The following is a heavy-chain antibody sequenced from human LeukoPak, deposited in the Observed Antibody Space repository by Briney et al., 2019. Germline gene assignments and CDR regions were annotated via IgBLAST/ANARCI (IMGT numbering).Heavy chain of an antibody. D-gene: IGHD2-21*02. CDR2: ISGSGGST. CDR3: ARDSYCGGDCYSLIDYYGMDV. V-gene: IGHV3-23*01. Sequence: PGGSLRLSCAASGFTFSSYAMSWVRQAPGKGLEWVSAISGSGGSTYYADSVKGRSTISRDNSKNTLYLQMNSLRAEDTAVYYCARDSYCGGDCYSLIDYYGMDVWGQGTTVTVSS. J-gene: IGHJ6*02. CDR1: GFTFSSYA.